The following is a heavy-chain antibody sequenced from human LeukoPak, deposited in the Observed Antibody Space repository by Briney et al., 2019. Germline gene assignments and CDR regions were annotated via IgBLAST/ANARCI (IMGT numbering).Heavy chain of an antibody. Sequence: SSETLSLTCAVYGGSFSGYYWSWIRQPPGKGLEWIGEINHSESTNYNPSLKSRVTISVDTSKNQFSLKLSSVTAADTAVYYCARGGAWIAARRYSDFDYWGQGTLVTVSS. D-gene: IGHD6-6*01. CDR2: INHSEST. CDR3: ARGGAWIAARRYSDFDY. V-gene: IGHV4-34*01. J-gene: IGHJ4*02. CDR1: GGSFSGYY.